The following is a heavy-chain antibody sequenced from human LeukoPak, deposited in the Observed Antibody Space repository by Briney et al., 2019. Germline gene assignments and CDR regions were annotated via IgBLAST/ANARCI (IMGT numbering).Heavy chain of an antibody. Sequence: GGSLRLSCAASGFTFSIYAMSWVRQAPGKGLECVSVISGSAGNPYYADSVKGRFTVSRDNAMNSLFLQMDRPRAEDTAIYYCVRVKGTYFDFWGQGTPVTVSS. D-gene: IGHD1-1*01. CDR2: ISGSAGNP. CDR1: GFTFSIYA. V-gene: IGHV3-23*01. J-gene: IGHJ4*02. CDR3: VRVKGTYFDF.